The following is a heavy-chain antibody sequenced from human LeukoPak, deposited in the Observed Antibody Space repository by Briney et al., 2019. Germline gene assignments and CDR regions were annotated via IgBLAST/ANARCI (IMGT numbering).Heavy chain of an antibody. Sequence: ASVKVSCKASGYTFTSYAMNWVRQAPGQGLEWMGKITPSDGSTDYAQQFQGRVTMTRDTPTSTVYMELSSLRSEDTAVYYCARDRTPGSSSPWPPRDYYMDVWGKGTTVAVSS. V-gene: IGHV1-46*01. CDR3: ARDRTPGSSSPWPPRDYYMDV. CDR1: GYTFTSYA. CDR2: ITPSDGST. D-gene: IGHD6-6*01. J-gene: IGHJ6*03.